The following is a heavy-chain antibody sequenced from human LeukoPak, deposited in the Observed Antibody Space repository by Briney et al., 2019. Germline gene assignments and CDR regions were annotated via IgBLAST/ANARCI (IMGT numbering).Heavy chain of an antibody. CDR1: GFTFSNYW. D-gene: IGHD3-22*01. Sequence: GGSLRLSCAASGFTFSNYWIHWVRQAPGKGLVWVSRIDNAGSITTYADPVKGRFTISRDNAENTLYLQMNSLRVEDTAVYYCVRSAFHAGSGNYYDYWGQGTLVTVSS. J-gene: IGHJ4*02. CDR2: IDNAGSIT. V-gene: IGHV3-74*03. CDR3: VRSAFHAGSGNYYDY.